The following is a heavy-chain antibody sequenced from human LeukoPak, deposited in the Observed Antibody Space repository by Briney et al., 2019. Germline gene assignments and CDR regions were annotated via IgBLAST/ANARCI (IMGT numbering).Heavy chain of an antibody. CDR2: VNPDGTNT. Sequence: GGSLRLSCAAPEFTFRSYWIHWVRQAPGKGLVLVSRVNPDGTNTTYADSVKGRFTVSRDNAKSTLYLQMNSLRAEDTAVYYCARGVGGSSDYWGQGTLVTVSS. V-gene: IGHV3-74*01. CDR1: EFTFRSYW. D-gene: IGHD1-26*01. J-gene: IGHJ4*02. CDR3: ARGVGGSSDY.